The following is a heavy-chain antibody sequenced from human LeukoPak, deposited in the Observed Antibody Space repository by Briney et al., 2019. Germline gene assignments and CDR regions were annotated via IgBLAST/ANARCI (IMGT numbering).Heavy chain of an antibody. CDR1: GFTFNTFN. CDR2: ITSGGDYI. CDR3: ARGHYDVLAASYKWTPDY. V-gene: IGHV3-21*01. J-gene: IGHJ4*02. Sequence: GGSLRLSCAASGFTFNTFNMNWVRQAPGKGLERVSSITSGGDYIYYADSVKGRFTTSRDNAKNSLSLQLNSLRVEDTAVYYCARGHYDVLAASYKWTPDYWGQGTLVTVSS. D-gene: IGHD3-9*01.